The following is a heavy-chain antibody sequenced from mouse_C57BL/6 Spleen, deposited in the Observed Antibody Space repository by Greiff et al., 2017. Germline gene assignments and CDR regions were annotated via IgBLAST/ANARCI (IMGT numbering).Heavy chain of an antibody. CDR3: ARSDYGSSCYLYWYFDV. CDR1: GFTFSDYG. J-gene: IGHJ1*03. V-gene: IGHV5-17*01. Sequence: EVQLVESGGGLVKPGGSLKLSCAASGFTFSDYGMHWVRQAPEKGLEWVAYISSGSSTNYYADTVKGRFTISRDNAKNTLFLQMSSLRSEDTAMYYCARSDYGSSCYLYWYFDVWGTGTTVTVSS. CDR2: ISSGSSTN. D-gene: IGHD1-1*01.